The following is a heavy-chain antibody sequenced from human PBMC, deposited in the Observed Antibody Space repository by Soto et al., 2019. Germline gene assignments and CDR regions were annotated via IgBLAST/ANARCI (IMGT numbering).Heavy chain of an antibody. D-gene: IGHD1-26*01. V-gene: IGHV3-30*18. CDR3: AKDFIVGAIGYYGMDV. Sequence: QVQLVESGGGVVQPGRSLRLSCAASGFTFSSYGMHWVRQAPGKGLEWVAVISYDGSNKYYADSVKGRFTISRDNSKNXLYLQMNSLRAEDTAVYYCAKDFIVGAIGYYGMDVWGQGTTVTVSS. CDR2: ISYDGSNK. CDR1: GFTFSSYG. J-gene: IGHJ6*02.